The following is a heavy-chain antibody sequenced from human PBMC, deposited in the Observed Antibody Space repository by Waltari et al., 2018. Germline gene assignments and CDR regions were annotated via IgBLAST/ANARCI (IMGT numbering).Heavy chain of an antibody. V-gene: IGHV3-73*02. J-gene: IGHJ1*01. D-gene: IGHD6-25*01. CDR3: XRHPPGYGGYVX. Sequence: EVRLXESGXGLVQPGGSLKLSWAASGFNLSGSSMPWVRQGFGKXLEWIXRIRAXAYNAXTVYNGSLKDXFTISRDDSKNMAYLQMXSLKTEDTXIXYCXRHPPGYGGYVXWGQGTLVTVSS. CDR1: GFNLSGSS. CDR2: IRAXAYNAXT.